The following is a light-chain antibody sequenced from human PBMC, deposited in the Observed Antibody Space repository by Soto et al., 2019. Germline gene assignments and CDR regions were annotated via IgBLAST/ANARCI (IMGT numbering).Light chain of an antibody. J-gene: IGKJ1*01. V-gene: IGKV1-5*03. CDR2: KAS. CDR3: QQYNSYLWT. CDR1: QSVNIW. Sequence: DVQMTQSPSTLSASVGDRVTITCRASQSVNIWLAWYQQKPGKAPKLLIYKASSLQSGVPSRFSGSGSGAECTLTISSLQPDDFATYYCQQYNSYLWTFGQGTTVEI.